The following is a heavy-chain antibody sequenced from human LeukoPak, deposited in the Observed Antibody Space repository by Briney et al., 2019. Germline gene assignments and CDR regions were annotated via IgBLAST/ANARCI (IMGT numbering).Heavy chain of an antibody. Sequence: ASVKVSCKASGYTFTDYYMHWVRQAPGQGLEWMGWLNPNSGGTLFAQKFQGRGSMTRDTSITTVYMDVTSLRSDDTAVYYCATTMVRGVPDTFDIWGQGTMVTVSS. J-gene: IGHJ3*02. CDR3: ATTMVRGVPDTFDI. CDR1: GYTFTDYY. V-gene: IGHV1-2*02. CDR2: LNPNSGGT. D-gene: IGHD3-10*01.